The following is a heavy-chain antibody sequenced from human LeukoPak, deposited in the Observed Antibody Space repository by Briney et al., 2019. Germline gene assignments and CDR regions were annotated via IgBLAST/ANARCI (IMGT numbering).Heavy chain of an antibody. Sequence: ASVKVSCKASGYTFTNYYMHWLRQAPGQGLEWMGIINPGDGGATYAQNFQGRVTMTRDTSTSTVYMALSSLRSVDTAVYYCARVGDSSGWFFDYWGQGTLVTVSS. CDR3: ARVGDSSGWFFDY. CDR2: INPGDGGA. CDR1: GYTFTNYY. V-gene: IGHV1-46*01. D-gene: IGHD6-19*01. J-gene: IGHJ4*02.